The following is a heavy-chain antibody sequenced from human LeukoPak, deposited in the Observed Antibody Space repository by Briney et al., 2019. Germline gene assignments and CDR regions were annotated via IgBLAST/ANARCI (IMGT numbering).Heavy chain of an antibody. Sequence: SETLSLTCTVSGGSLNPFHWNWIRQPPGKGLEWIGYISFSGSANYNPSLKSRVTISVDTSKNQFSLKLSSVTAADTAVYYCARADCSGGSCYFDYWGQGTLVTVSS. CDR1: GGSLNPFH. V-gene: IGHV4-59*12. CDR2: ISFSGSA. J-gene: IGHJ4*02. CDR3: ARADCSGGSCYFDY. D-gene: IGHD2-15*01.